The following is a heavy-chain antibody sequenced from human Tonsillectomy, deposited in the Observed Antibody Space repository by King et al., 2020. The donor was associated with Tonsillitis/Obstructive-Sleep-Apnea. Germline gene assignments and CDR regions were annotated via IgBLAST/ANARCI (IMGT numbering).Heavy chain of an antibody. CDR2: IFPADSDT. CDR1: GYTFSTYW. CDR3: ATSPITIFGVGSYYFDH. D-gene: IGHD3-3*01. Sequence: QLVQSGAEVKKPGESLKFSCNVSGYTFSTYWIGWVRQMPGKGLEWMGIIFPADSDTRYSPTFQGQVTISADKSIRTAYLQWSSLKAADTAIYYCATSPITIFGVGSYYFDHWGQGTRVTVSS. J-gene: IGHJ4*02. V-gene: IGHV5-51*01.